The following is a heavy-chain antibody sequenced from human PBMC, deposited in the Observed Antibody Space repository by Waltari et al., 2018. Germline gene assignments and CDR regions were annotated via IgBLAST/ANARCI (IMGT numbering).Heavy chain of an antibody. CDR1: GGSISSGSVY. Sequence: QVQLQESGPGLVRPSQTLSLTCTVSGGSISSGSVYWTWIRQPAGKGLEWGGHIFTSGRTKYNPSRKSRVSVSLDTSENQFSLRLSSVTAADTAVYYCARDEARYYDIMTGGGYYGLDVWGQGTTVTVSS. V-gene: IGHV4-61*02. CDR2: IFTSGRT. CDR3: ARDEARYYDIMTGGGYYGLDV. D-gene: IGHD3-9*01. J-gene: IGHJ6*02.